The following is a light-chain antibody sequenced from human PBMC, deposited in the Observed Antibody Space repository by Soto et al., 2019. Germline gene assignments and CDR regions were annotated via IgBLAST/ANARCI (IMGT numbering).Light chain of an antibody. J-gene: IGLJ2*01. Sequence: QLVLTQSPSASASLGASVKLTCTLSSRHSTYAIAWHQQQPEKGPRYLMKLNSDGSHSKGDGIPDRFSGSSSGAERYLTISSLQSEDEADYYCQTWGTGLYVVFGGGTKLTVL. CDR2: LNSDGSH. V-gene: IGLV4-69*01. CDR1: SRHSTYA. CDR3: QTWGTGLYVV.